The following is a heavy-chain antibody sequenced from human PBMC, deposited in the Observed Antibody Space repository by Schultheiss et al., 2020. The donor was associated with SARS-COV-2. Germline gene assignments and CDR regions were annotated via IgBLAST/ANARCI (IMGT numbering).Heavy chain of an antibody. D-gene: IGHD1-1*01. CDR1: GGSISSSSYY. Sequence: GSLRLSCTVSGGSISSSSYYWGWIRQPPGKGLEWIGETSHLGGTKYNSALRSRVTISVDTPKNQISLRLTSVTAADTAVYYCARDTSEWNLVVWGQGTLVTVSS. J-gene: IGHJ4*02. CDR3: ARDTSEWNLVV. CDR2: TSHLGGT. V-gene: IGHV4-39*07.